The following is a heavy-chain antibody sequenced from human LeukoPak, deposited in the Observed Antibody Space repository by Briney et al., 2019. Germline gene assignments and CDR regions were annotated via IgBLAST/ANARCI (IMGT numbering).Heavy chain of an antibody. J-gene: IGHJ6*03. CDR1: ELSFSRSS. CDR3: ARVDTKSYGSAYMDV. CDR2: ISFTSGTI. V-gene: IGHV3-48*04. Sequence: GGSLRLSFAASELSFSRSSINWVRQAPGKGLEWVSYISFTSGTIYYADSVKGRFTVSRDNAKNSPFLQLDVLRAEDTAVYYCARVDTKSYGSAYMDVWGSGTTVTVSS. D-gene: IGHD3-10*01.